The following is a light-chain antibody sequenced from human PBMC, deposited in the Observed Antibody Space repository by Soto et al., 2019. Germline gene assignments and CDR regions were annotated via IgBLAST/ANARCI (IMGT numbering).Light chain of an antibody. Sequence: QSVLTQSPSASASLGASVKLTCTLSSGHNNHAIAWHQQQPEKGPRYLMKLNSDGSHNKGDGIPDRFSGSSSGAERYLTISSLQSEDEADYYCQAWGAGIQVFGGGTKLTV. J-gene: IGLJ2*01. CDR2: LNSDGSH. CDR3: QAWGAGIQV. V-gene: IGLV4-69*01. CDR1: SGHNNHA.